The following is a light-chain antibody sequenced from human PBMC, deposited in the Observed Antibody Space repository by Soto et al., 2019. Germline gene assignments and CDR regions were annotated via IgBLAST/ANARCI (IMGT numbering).Light chain of an antibody. CDR1: SSNIGSNY. Sequence: QSVLTQPPSASGTPGQRVTISCSGSSSNIGSNYVYWYQQLPGTAPKLLISVNNQRPSGVPDRFSGSKSGTSASLAISGLRSEDEADYYCCSYAGSYTLVFGGGTKVTVL. J-gene: IGLJ2*01. CDR2: VNN. CDR3: CSYAGSYTLV. V-gene: IGLV1-47*01.